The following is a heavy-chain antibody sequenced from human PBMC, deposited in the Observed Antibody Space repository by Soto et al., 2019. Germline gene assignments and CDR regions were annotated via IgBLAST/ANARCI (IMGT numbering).Heavy chain of an antibody. Sequence: SETLSLTCTVSGGSVSSGGYYWSWIRQHPGKGLEWIGYIYYSGSTYYNPSLKSRVTISVDTSKNQFSLKLSSVTAADTAVYYCARDPGCGGSCYWYFDLWGRGTLVTVSS. CDR3: ARDPGCGGSCYWYFDL. V-gene: IGHV4-31*03. CDR1: GGSVSSGGYY. D-gene: IGHD2-15*01. J-gene: IGHJ2*01. CDR2: IYYSGST.